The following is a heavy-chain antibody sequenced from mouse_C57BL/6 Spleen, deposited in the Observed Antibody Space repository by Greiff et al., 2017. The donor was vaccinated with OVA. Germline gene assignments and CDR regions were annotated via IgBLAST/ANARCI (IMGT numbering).Heavy chain of an antibody. CDR2: INPNYGTT. CDR1: GYSFTDYN. J-gene: IGHJ2*01. CDR3: ARGRFYYGYDGDYFDY. D-gene: IGHD2-2*01. Sequence: VQLQQSGPELVKPGASVKISCKASGYSFTDYNMNWVKQSHGKSLEWIGVINPNYGTTSYNQKFKGKATLTVDQSSSTAYMQLNSLTSEDSAVYYYARGRFYYGYDGDYFDYWGQGTTLTVSS. V-gene: IGHV1-39*01.